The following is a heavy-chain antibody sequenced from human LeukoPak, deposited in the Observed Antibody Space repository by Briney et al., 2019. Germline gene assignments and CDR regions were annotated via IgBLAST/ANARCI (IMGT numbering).Heavy chain of an antibody. CDR2: IIPLLGTS. Sequence: SVKVSCKASGTTFSDYGFSWVRQAPGHGLEWMESIIPLLGTSNHAQKFQGRVTMTRDTSISTAYMELSRLRSDDTAVYYCARARTLIWFGELLYNWFDPWGQGTLVTVSS. D-gene: IGHD3-10*01. CDR3: ARARTLIWFGELLYNWFDP. CDR1: GTTFSDYG. V-gene: IGHV1-69*04. J-gene: IGHJ5*02.